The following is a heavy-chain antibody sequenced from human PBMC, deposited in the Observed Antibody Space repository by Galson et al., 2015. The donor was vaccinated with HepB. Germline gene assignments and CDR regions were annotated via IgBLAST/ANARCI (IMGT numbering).Heavy chain of an antibody. CDR1: GFTFSSYG. D-gene: IGHD3-22*01. J-gene: IGHJ3*01. CDR2: ISSSSSYI. CDR3: ARASRFGGVVITTFAFEL. V-gene: IGHV3-21*01. Sequence: SVRLSCEASGFTFSSYGMSWVRQAPGQGLEWVASISSSSSYIYYADSVKGRFTISRDNAKNSLYLQMNSLRAEDTAVYYCARASRFGGVVITTFAFELWGQGTMVTVSS.